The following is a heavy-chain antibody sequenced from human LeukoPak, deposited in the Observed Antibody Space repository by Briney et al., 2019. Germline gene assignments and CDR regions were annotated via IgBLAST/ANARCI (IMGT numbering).Heavy chain of an antibody. CDR3: ARSVGGYYYYGMDV. CDR1: GGSISSYY. CDR2: IYYSGST. D-gene: IGHD3-16*01. Sequence: KASETLSLTCTVSGGSISSYYWSWIRQPPGKGLEWIGYIYYSGSTNYNPSLKSRVTISVDTPKNQFSLKLSSVTAADTAVYYCARSVGGYYYYGMDVWGQGTTVTVSS. V-gene: IGHV4-59*01. J-gene: IGHJ6*02.